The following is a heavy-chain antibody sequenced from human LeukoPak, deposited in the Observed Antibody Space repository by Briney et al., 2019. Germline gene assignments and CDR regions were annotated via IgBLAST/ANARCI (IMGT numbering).Heavy chain of an antibody. D-gene: IGHD6-13*01. CDR1: GFTFSNYP. J-gene: IGHJ4*02. Sequence: PGGSLRLSCAASGFTFSNYPMNWVRQSPERGLEWVSAISGTGGSTSYADSVKGRFTISRDNSKNTLYLQMNSLRAEDTAVYYCARDPGIARAGDYWGQGTLVTVSS. CDR2: ISGTGGST. V-gene: IGHV3-23*01. CDR3: ARDPGIARAGDY.